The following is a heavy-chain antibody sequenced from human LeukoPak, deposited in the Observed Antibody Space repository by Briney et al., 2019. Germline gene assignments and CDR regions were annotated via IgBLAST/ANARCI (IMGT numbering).Heavy chain of an antibody. CDR3: VKDTSGASQYFQY. V-gene: IGHV3-9*03. CDR1: GFTFDNYA. CDR2: ISWNSANI. Sequence: KAGKSLRLSCADFGFTFDNYAMHWVRQAPGKGLEWVSSISWNSANIAYADSVKGRFTISRDNAKNSLYLQMNSLRPEDMALYYCVKDTSGASQYFQYWGHGTVVTVSS. J-gene: IGHJ1*01. D-gene: IGHD2-15*01.